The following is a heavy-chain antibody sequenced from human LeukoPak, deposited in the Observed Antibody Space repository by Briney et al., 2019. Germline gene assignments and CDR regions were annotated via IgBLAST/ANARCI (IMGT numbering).Heavy chain of an antibody. Sequence: SETLSLTCAVSGGSISSGGYSWSWIRQPPGKGLEWIGYIYHSGSTYYNPSLKSRVTISVDRSKNQFSLKLSSVTAADTAVYYCARVFFRVGGPSFDYWGQGTLVTVSS. CDR3: ARVFFRVGGPSFDY. CDR2: IYHSGST. D-gene: IGHD1-26*01. CDR1: GGSISSGGYS. J-gene: IGHJ4*02. V-gene: IGHV4-30-2*01.